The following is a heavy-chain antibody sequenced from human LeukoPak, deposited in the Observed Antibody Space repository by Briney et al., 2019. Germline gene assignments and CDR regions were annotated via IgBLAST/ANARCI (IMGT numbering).Heavy chain of an antibody. CDR3: AKNYYGSGSLRRGDAFDI. J-gene: IGHJ3*02. D-gene: IGHD3-10*01. V-gene: IGHV3-64*04. CDR1: GFTFSSYG. CDR2: ISSNGGST. Sequence: PGGSLRLSCSASGFTFSSYGMHWVRQAPGKGLEYVSAISSNGGSTYYADSVKGRFTISRDNSKNTLYLQMNSLRAEDTAVYYCAKNYYGSGSLRRGDAFDIWGQGTMVTVSS.